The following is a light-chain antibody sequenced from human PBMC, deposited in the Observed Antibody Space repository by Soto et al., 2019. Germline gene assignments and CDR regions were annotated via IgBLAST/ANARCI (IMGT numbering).Light chain of an antibody. CDR1: QSVSSW. CDR3: QQYNSYSPLT. CDR2: KAS. V-gene: IGKV1-5*03. Sequence: DIQMTQSPSTPSSSEGDRVTISCRASQSVSSWLAWYQQKPGKAPKLLIYKASSLESGVPSRFSGSGSGTELTLTIGSLQPDDFANYYCQQYNSYSPLTFGGGTKVDIK. J-gene: IGKJ4*01.